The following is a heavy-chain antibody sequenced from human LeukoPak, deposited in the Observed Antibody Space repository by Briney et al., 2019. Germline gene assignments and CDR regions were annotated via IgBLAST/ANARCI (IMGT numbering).Heavy chain of an antibody. CDR2: IYYSGST. V-gene: IGHV4-31*03. CDR3: ASARATVNTEYDS. J-gene: IGHJ4*02. Sequence: SETLSLTCTVSGGSISSGGYYWSWIRQHPGKGLEWIGYIYYSGSTYYNPSLKSRVTISVDTSNNQFSLKLSSVTAADTAVYYCASARATVNTEYDSWGQGTLVTVSS. CDR1: GGSISSGGYY. D-gene: IGHD5-18*01.